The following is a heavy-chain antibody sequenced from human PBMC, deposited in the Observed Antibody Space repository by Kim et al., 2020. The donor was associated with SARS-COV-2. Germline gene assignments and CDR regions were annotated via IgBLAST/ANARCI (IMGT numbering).Heavy chain of an antibody. D-gene: IGHD3-9*01. CDR3: ARGLRYFDWLLDSMVYG. CDR2: ISYDGSNK. Sequence: GGSLRLSCAASGFTFSSYAMHWVRQAPGKGLEWVAVISYDGSNKYYADSVKGRFTISRDNSKNTLYLQMNSLRAEDTAVYYCARGLRYFDWLLDSMVYG. J-gene: IGHJ6*01. V-gene: IGHV3-30*04. CDR1: GFTFSSYA.